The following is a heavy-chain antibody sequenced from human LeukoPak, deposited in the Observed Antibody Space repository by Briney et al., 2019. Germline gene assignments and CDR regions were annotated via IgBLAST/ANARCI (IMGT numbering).Heavy chain of an antibody. V-gene: IGHV3-53*01. J-gene: IGHJ3*02. D-gene: IGHD3-10*01. CDR2: IYSGGST. CDR3: ARDQRSYYGSGSSPFDI. Sequence: GGSLRLSCAASGFTVSSNYMSWVRQAPGKGLEWASVIYSGGSTYYADSVKGRFTISRDNSKNTLYLQMSSLRAEDTAVYYCARDQRSYYGSGSSPFDIWGQGTMVTVSS. CDR1: GFTVSSNY.